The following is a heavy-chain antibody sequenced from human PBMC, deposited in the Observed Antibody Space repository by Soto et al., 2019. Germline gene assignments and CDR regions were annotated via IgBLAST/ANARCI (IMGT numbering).Heavy chain of an antibody. D-gene: IGHD1-26*01. CDR3: AKGGGAPCDPIDY. J-gene: IGHJ4*02. CDR2: ISYDGSKR. V-gene: IGHV3-30*18. Sequence: QVQLGESGGGVVQPGKSLRLSCVGSGFTFGNYAMYWVRQAPGKGLEWVAFISYDGSKRYHADSVKGQFTISRDNARKTLYLQMDSLSPEDTAVYDCAKGGGAPCDPIDYWGQGTPVTVSS. CDR1: GFTFGNYA.